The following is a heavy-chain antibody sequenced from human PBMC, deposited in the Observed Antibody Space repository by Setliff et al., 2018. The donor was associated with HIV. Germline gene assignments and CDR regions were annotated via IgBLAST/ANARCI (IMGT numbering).Heavy chain of an antibody. V-gene: IGHV3-9*01. D-gene: IGHD1-26*01. Sequence: GGSLSLSCATSGFTFDDYALHWVRQAPGKGLEWVSGIKWSTNRIRYADSVKGRFTISRDSAKNFLYLQMNSLTTEDTALYYCAKEAVSGTYFGSGFDYWGLGTLVTVSS. CDR1: GFTFDDYA. CDR3: AKEAVSGTYFGSGFDY. J-gene: IGHJ4*02. CDR2: IKWSTNRI.